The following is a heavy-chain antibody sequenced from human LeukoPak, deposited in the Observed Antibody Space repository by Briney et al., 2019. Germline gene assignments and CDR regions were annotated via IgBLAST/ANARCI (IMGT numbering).Heavy chain of an antibody. J-gene: IGHJ4*02. V-gene: IGHV1-2*02. D-gene: IGHD1-26*01. CDR1: GYTFTGYY. Sequence: ASVKVSCTASGYTFTGYYIHWVRQAPGQGPEWMGWIYTHSGGTGYAQKFQGRVTMTRDTSISKAYMELSRLRSDDMAVYYCARDQVDAGSYFAFFDYWGQGTLVTVSS. CDR2: IYTHSGGT. CDR3: ARDQVDAGSYFAFFDY.